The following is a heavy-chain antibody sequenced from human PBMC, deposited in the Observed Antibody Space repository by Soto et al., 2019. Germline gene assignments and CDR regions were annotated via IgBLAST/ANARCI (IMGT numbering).Heavy chain of an antibody. V-gene: IGHV4-59*01. CDR2: IHYSGTT. J-gene: IGHJ3*02. CDR3: ARRELGAFDI. D-gene: IGHD7-27*01. CDR1: GGSTTGNY. Sequence: SETLSLTCSVSGGSTTGNYWSWIRQSPGKGLEWIGHIHYSGTTNNNPSLKSRVTISVDTSKNQFYLRLRSVTAADTAVYYCARRELGAFDIWGQGTLVTVSS.